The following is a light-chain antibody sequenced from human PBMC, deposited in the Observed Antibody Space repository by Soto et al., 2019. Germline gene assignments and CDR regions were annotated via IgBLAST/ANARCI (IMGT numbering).Light chain of an antibody. J-gene: IGKJ4*01. V-gene: IGKV1-39*01. CDR2: AAS. Sequence: DIQMTQSPSSLSASVGDRVTITCRASQSISSYLNWYQQKPGKAPKLLIYAASSLQSGVPSRFSGSGSGTDFTLTISSLQPEDFATYYCQQSYNTPALTFGGGTKLDSK. CDR3: QQSYNTPALT. CDR1: QSISSY.